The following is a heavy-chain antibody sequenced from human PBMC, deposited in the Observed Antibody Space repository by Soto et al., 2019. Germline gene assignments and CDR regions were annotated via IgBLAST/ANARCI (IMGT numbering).Heavy chain of an antibody. D-gene: IGHD4-17*01. CDR3: ARTDPYNYGGNSDY. CDR1: GFTFSSYS. V-gene: IGHV3-48*02. CDR2: ISSSSSTI. J-gene: IGHJ4*02. Sequence: PGGSLRLSCAASGFTFSSYSMNWVRQAPGKGLEWVSYISSSSSTIYYADSVKGRFTISRDNAKNSLYLQMNSLRDEDTAVYYCARTDPYNYGGNSDYWGQGTLVTVSS.